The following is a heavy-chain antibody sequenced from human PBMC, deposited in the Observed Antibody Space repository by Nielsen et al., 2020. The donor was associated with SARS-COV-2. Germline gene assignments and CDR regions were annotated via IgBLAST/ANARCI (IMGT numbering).Heavy chain of an antibody. D-gene: IGHD2-2*01. J-gene: IGHJ6*03. V-gene: IGHV1-2*06. CDR2: INPNSGGT. Sequence: WVRQAPGQGLEWMGRINPNSGGTNYAQKFQGRVTMTRDTSISTAYMELSRLRSDDTAVYYCARETGATEYCSSTSCRPYYYYYMDVWGKGTTVTVSS. CDR3: ARETGATEYCSSTSCRPYYYYYMDV.